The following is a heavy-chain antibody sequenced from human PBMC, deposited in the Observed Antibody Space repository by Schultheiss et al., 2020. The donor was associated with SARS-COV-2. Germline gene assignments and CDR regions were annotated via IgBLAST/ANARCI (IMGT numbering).Heavy chain of an antibody. CDR3: ASVRGDYGHLDY. D-gene: IGHD2-21*02. Sequence: ASVKVSCKASGYTFTGYYMHWVRQAPGQGLEWMGWINPNSGGTNYAQKLQGRVTMTTDTSTSTAYMELRSLRSEDTAVYYCASVRGDYGHLDYWGQGTLVTVSS. CDR2: INPNSGGT. V-gene: IGHV1-2*02. CDR1: GYTFTGYY. J-gene: IGHJ4*02.